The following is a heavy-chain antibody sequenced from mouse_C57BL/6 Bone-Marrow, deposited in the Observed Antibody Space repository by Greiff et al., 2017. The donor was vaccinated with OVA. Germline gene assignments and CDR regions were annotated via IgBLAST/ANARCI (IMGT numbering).Heavy chain of an antibody. CDR1: GYTFTSYW. J-gene: IGHJ4*01. V-gene: IGHV1-69*01. CDR3: ARTGSSLDY. CDR2: IDPSDSYT. Sequence: VQLQQPGAELVMPGASVKLSCKASGYTFTSYWMPWVKQRPGQGLEWIGEIDPSDSYTNYNQKFKGKSTLTVDKSSSTAYMQLSSLTSEDSAVYYCARTGSSLDYWGQGTSVTVSS.